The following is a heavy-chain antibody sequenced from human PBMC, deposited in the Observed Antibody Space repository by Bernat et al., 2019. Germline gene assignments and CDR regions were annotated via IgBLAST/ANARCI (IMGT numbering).Heavy chain of an antibody. J-gene: IGHJ4*02. Sequence: EVQLVESGGGLVQPGGSLRLSCAASGFTFSSYWMHWVRQAPGKGLVWVSRFNSDGSSTTYADSVKDRFTISRDNAKNTVYLQMNSLRAEETAVYYCARARYYDLIDYWGQGTLVTVSS. V-gene: IGHV3-74*01. D-gene: IGHD3-3*01. CDR2: FNSDGSST. CDR1: GFTFSSYW. CDR3: ARARYYDLIDY.